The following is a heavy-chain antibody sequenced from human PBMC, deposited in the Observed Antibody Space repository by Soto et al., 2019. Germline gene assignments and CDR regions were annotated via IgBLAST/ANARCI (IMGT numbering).Heavy chain of an antibody. Sequence: SETLSLTCTVSGGSISSYYWSWIRQPPGKGLEWIGYIYYSGSTNYNPSLKSRVTISVDTSKNQFSLKLSSVTAADTAVYYCARGVLLWFGDSYYFDYWGQGTLVTVSS. CDR3: ARGVLLWFGDSYYFDY. CDR2: IYYSGST. V-gene: IGHV4-59*01. D-gene: IGHD3-10*01. J-gene: IGHJ4*02. CDR1: GGSISSYY.